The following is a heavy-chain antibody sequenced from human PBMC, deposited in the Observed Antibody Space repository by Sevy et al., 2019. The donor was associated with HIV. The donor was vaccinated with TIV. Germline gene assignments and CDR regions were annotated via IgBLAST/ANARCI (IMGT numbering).Heavy chain of an antibody. J-gene: IGHJ4*02. CDR2: ISSSSSYI. CDR1: GFTFSYYS. CDR3: ASPLDYYARPSAH. D-gene: IGHD3-10*02. Sequence: GGSLRLSCAASGFTFSYYSMNWVRQAPGKGLEWVSSISSSSSYIYYADSVKGRFTISRDNAKNSLYLQMNSLRAEDTAVYYCASPLDYYARPSAHWGQGTLVTVSS. V-gene: IGHV3-21*01.